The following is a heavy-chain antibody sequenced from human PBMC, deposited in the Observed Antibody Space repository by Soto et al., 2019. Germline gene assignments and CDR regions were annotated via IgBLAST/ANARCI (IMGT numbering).Heavy chain of an antibody. V-gene: IGHV3-66*04. J-gene: IGHJ6*04. D-gene: IGHD3-10*01. CDR3: ARPLRYGSAMPDV. Sequence: EVQLVESGGGLVQPGGSLRLSCAASGFTVSSNYMSWVRQAPGKGLEWVSVIYSRGSTYYADSVKGRFTISRDNSKNTLYLQMNSLRAEDTAVYYCARPLRYGSAMPDVWGKGTTVTVSS. CDR1: GFTVSSNY. CDR2: IYSRGST.